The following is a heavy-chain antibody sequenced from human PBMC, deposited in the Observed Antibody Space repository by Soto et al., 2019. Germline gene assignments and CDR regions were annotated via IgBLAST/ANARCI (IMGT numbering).Heavy chain of an antibody. D-gene: IGHD2-15*01. CDR2: XXYDGSNK. CDR1: GFTFSSYG. J-gene: IGHJ6*02. V-gene: IGHV3-33*01. Sequence: QVQLVESGGGVVQPGRSLRLSCAASGFTFSSYGMHWVRQAPGKGLXXXXVXXYDGSNKYYADSVKGRFTISRDNSKNTLYLQMNSLRAEDTAVYYCARGCSGGSCYSTYYYYGMDVWGQGTTVTVSS. CDR3: ARGCSGGSCYSTYYYYGMDV.